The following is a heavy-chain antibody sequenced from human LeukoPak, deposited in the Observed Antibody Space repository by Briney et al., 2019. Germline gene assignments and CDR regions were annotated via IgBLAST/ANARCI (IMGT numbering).Heavy chain of an antibody. Sequence: PGGSLRLSCAASGFTLSNYEMNWVRQAPGKGLECVSYIGGGTIYYADSVKGRFAISRDNAEKSLYLLMNSLRAEDTAVYYCARFYYGSGRPTQLDYWGQGTLVTVSS. CDR1: GFTLSNYE. CDR2: IGGGTI. J-gene: IGHJ4*02. V-gene: IGHV3-48*03. CDR3: ARFYYGSGRPTQLDY. D-gene: IGHD3-10*01.